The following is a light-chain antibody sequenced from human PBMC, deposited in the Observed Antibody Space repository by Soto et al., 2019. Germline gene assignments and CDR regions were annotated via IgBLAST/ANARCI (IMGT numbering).Light chain of an antibody. Sequence: DIVMTQSPLSLPVTPGEPASISCRSSQTLLHSNGYNYLDWYLLKPGQSPQLLIYLGSNRASGVPDRFSGRGSGTDFTLKISRVEAEDVGVYYCMQALQPPPAFGQGTRLETK. CDR2: LGS. J-gene: IGKJ5*01. CDR1: QTLLHSNGYNY. V-gene: IGKV2-28*01. CDR3: MQALQPPPA.